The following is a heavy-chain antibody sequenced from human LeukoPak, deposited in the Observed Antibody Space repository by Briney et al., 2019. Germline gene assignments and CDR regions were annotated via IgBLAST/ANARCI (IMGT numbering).Heavy chain of an antibody. CDR3: ARSIAAAGTGFDY. V-gene: IGHV1-18*01. J-gene: IGHJ4*02. D-gene: IGHD6-13*01. CDR1: GYTFTSYG. Sequence: ASVKVSCKASGYTFTSYGISWVRQAPGQGLEWMGWISAYNGNTNYAQKLQGRATMTTDTSTSTAYMELSSLRSEDTAVYYCARSIAAAGTGFDYWGQGTLVTVSS. CDR2: ISAYNGNT.